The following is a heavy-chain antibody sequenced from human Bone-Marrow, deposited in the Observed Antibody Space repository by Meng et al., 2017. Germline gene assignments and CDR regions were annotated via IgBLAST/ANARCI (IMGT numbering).Heavy chain of an antibody. CDR3: ARDVAGRGGY. Sequence: EVQRGESGGGLVQPGGSLRRSCAASGFTFSSYWMHWVRQAPGKGLVWVSRINTDGTTTTYADSVKGRFTISRDNAKNTLYLQMNSLRGEDTAVYYCARDVAGRGGYWGQGTLVTVSS. D-gene: IGHD2-15*01. CDR2: INTDGTTT. CDR1: GFTFSSYW. V-gene: IGHV3-74*01. J-gene: IGHJ4*02.